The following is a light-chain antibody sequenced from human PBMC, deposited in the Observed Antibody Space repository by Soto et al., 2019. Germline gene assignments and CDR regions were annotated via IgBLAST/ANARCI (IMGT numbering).Light chain of an antibody. CDR1: QSVSSY. CDR2: DAS. V-gene: IGKV3-11*01. J-gene: IGKJ3*01. CDR3: QQRSNWAPRLT. Sequence: EIVLTQSPATLSLSPGERATLSCRASQSVSSYLAWYQQKPGQAPRLLIYDASNRATGIPARFSGSGSGTDFTLTISGLELEDFAVYYCQQRSNWAPRLTFGPGTKVDIK.